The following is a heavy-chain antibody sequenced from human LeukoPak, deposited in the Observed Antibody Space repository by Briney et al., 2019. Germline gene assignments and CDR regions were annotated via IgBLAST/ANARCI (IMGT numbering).Heavy chain of an antibody. Sequence: SETLSLTCTVSGGSISSYYWSWIRQPPGKGLEWIGDIYYSGSTNYNPSLKSRVTMSVDTSKNQFSLKLSSVTAADTAVYYCARRASGSYFDYWGQGTLVTVSS. CDR3: ARRASGSYFDY. J-gene: IGHJ4*02. CDR1: GGSISSYY. CDR2: IYYSGST. V-gene: IGHV4-59*12. D-gene: IGHD6-19*01.